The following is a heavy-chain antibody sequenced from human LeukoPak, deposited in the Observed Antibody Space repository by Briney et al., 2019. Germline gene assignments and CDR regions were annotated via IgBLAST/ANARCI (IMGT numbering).Heavy chain of an antibody. D-gene: IGHD2-21*01. V-gene: IGHV3-7*01. CDR2: IKQDGSEK. J-gene: IGHJ3*02. CDR1: GFTFSSYW. CDR3: AKDQDGCGGDCYWDAFDI. Sequence: GGSLRLSCAACGFTFSSYWMSWVRQAPGKGLEWVANIKQDGSEKYYVDSVKGRFTISRDNAKNSLYLQMNSLRAEDTAVYYCAKDQDGCGGDCYWDAFDIWGQGTMVTVSS.